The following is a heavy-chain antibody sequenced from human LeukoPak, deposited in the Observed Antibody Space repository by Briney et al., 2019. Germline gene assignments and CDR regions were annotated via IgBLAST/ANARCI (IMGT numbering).Heavy chain of an antibody. J-gene: IGHJ4*02. CDR2: IKQDGSEK. D-gene: IGHD3-10*01. CDR1: GFTFSSYW. Sequence: GGSLRLSCAASGFTFSSYWMSWVRQAPGKGLEWVANIKQDGSEKYYVDSVKGRFTISRDNAKNSLYLQMNSLRAEDTAVYYCARVRVRGVIIPFDYWGQGTLVTVSS. V-gene: IGHV3-7*01. CDR3: ARVRVRGVIIPFDY.